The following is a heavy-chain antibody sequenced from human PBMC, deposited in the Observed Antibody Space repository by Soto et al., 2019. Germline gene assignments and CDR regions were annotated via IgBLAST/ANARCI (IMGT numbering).Heavy chain of an antibody. CDR3: ARGMDYDFWSCYWYYFDY. V-gene: IGHV1-8*01. J-gene: IGHJ4*02. D-gene: IGHD3-3*01. CDR1: GYTFTSYD. CDR2: MNPNSGNT. Sequence: GASVKVSCKASGYTFTSYDINWVRQATGQGLEWMGWMNPNSGNTGYAQKFQGRVTMTRNTPISTAYMELSSLRSEDTAVYYCARGMDYDFWSCYWYYFDYWGQGTLVTVSS.